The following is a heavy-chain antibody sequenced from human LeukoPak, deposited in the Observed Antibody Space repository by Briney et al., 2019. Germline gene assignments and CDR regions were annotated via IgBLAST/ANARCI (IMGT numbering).Heavy chain of an antibody. CDR3: ARVFSGYSYGFDY. CDR1: GGSISSYY. CDR2: IYYSGST. D-gene: IGHD5-18*01. Sequence: SETLSLTCTVSGGSISSYYWSWIRQPPGKGLEWIGYIYYSGSTNYNPSLKSRVTISVDTSKNQFSLKLSSVTAADTAVYYCARVFSGYSYGFDYWGQGTLVTVSS. J-gene: IGHJ4*02. V-gene: IGHV4-59*01.